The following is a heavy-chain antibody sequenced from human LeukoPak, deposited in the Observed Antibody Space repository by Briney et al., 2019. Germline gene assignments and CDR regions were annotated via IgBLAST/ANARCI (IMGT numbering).Heavy chain of an antibody. CDR2: IIPIFGTA. J-gene: IGHJ4*02. V-gene: IGHV1-69*13. CDR3: AREAYGDYETFDY. Sequence: GASVEVSCKASGGTFSSYAISWVRQAPGQGLEWMGGIIPIFGTANYAQKFQGRVTITADESTSTAYMELSSLRSEDTAVYYCAREAYGDYETFDYWGQGTLVTVSS. D-gene: IGHD4-17*01. CDR1: GGTFSSYA.